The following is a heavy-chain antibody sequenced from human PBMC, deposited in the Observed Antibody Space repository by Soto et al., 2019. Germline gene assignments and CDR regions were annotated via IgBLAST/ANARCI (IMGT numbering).Heavy chain of an antibody. V-gene: IGHV4-30-2*01. J-gene: IGHJ4*02. CDR3: ASVPDY. CDR1: GGSISSGGYS. Sequence: QLQLQESGSGLVKPSQTLSLTCAVSGGSISSGGYSWGWIRQPPGKGLEWIGYIYHSGSTYYNPSLKRRVTISVYRSNNQFSLQLRSVTAADTPVYSCASVPDYWGQATLVTVSS. D-gene: IGHD6-6*01. CDR2: IYHSGST.